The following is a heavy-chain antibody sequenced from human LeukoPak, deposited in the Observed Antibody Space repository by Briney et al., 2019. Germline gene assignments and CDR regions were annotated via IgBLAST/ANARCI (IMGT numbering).Heavy chain of an antibody. CDR3: TRSLRVRGVIPLYFDY. V-gene: IGHV3-49*03. D-gene: IGHD3-10*01. J-gene: IGHJ4*02. Sequence: GGSLRLSCTASGFTFGDYAMSWFRQAPGKGLEWVGFIRSKAYGGTTEYAASVKGRFTISRDDSKSIAYLQMNSLKTEDTAVYYCTRSLRVRGVIPLYFDYWGQGTLVTVSP. CDR1: GFTFGDYA. CDR2: IRSKAYGGTT.